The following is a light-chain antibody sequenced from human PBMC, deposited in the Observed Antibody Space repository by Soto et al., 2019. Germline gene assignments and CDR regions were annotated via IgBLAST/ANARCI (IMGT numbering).Light chain of an antibody. CDR2: GTS. V-gene: IGKV3-20*01. CDR1: ESVRSNY. Sequence: EIVLTQSPGTLSLSPGERATLSCRPSESVRSNYLAWYQQTPGQAPRLLMYGTSIRATGIPDRFSGSGSGTDFSLTISSLEPEDFAAYYCQQDYNLPLTFGGGTKVDIK. J-gene: IGKJ4*01. CDR3: QQDYNLPLT.